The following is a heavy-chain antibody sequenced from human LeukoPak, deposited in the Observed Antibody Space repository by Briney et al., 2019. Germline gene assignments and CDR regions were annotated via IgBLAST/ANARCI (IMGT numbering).Heavy chain of an antibody. J-gene: IGHJ4*02. CDR2: ISGSGGST. V-gene: IGHV3-23*01. Sequence: GGSLRLSCAASGFTFSSYAMSWVRQAPGKGLEWVSAISGSGGSTYYADSVKGRFTISRDNSKNTLYLQMNSLRAEDTAVYYCATDLGLVGATPVGNYWGQGTLVTVSS. CDR1: GFTFSSYA. CDR3: ATDLGLVGATPVGNY. D-gene: IGHD1-26*01.